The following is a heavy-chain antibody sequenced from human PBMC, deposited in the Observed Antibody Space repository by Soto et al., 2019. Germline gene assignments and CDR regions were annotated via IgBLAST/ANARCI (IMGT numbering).Heavy chain of an antibody. CDR1: GGTFSSYA. J-gene: IGHJ6*02. D-gene: IGHD2-15*01. CDR2: IIPIFGTA. Sequence: QVQLVQSGAEVKKPGSSVKVSCKASGGTFSSYAISWVRQAPGQGLEWMGGIIPIFGTANYAQKFQGRGTITADESTSTAYMELSSLRSEDTAVYYCAREGIVVVVAAYNYGMDVWGQGTTVTVSS. CDR3: AREGIVVVVAAYNYGMDV. V-gene: IGHV1-69*12.